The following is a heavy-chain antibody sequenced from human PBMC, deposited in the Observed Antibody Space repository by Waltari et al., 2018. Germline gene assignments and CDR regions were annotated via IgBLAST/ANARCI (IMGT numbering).Heavy chain of an antibody. D-gene: IGHD7-27*01. CDR1: GCTFRSYS. J-gene: IGHJ4*02. CDR2: ISASVSTT. V-gene: IGHV3-48*02. Sequence: EVHLVESGGGLVQPGGSLRPSCAASGCTFRSYSMNWVRQAPGKGLEWVSYISASVSTTYDADSVKGRFTISRDNAKNSLYLQMSSLRDEDTAVYYCARDLAWAFDYWGQGALVTVSS. CDR3: ARDLAWAFDY.